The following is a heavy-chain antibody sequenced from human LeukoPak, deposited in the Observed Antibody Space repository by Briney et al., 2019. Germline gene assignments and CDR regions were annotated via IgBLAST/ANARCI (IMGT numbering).Heavy chain of an antibody. V-gene: IGHV3-30-3*01. CDR3: ARDHLWFGSVPHFDY. Sequence: RPGGSLRLSCAASGFTFSSYAMHWVRQAPGKGLEWVAFFSYDGNNKYYADSVKGRFTISRDNSKNTLYLQMNSLRAEDTAVYYCARDHLWFGSVPHFDYWGQGTLVTVSS. J-gene: IGHJ4*02. D-gene: IGHD3-10*01. CDR2: FSYDGNNK. CDR1: GFTFSSYA.